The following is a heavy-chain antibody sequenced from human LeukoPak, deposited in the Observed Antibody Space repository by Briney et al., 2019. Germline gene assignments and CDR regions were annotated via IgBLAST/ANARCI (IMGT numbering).Heavy chain of an antibody. V-gene: IGHV3-30-3*01. CDR3: AGQQGFDY. CDR1: GFTFSSYW. D-gene: IGHD6-13*01. CDR2: ISYDGSNK. J-gene: IGHJ4*02. Sequence: PGGSLRLSCAASGFTFSSYWMHWVRQAPGKGLEWVAVISYDGSNKYYADSVKGRFTISRDNSKNTLYLQMNSLRAEDTAVYYCAGQQGFDYWGQGTLVTVSS.